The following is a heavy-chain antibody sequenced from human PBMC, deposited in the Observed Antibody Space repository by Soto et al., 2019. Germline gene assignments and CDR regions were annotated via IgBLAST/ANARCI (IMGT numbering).Heavy chain of an antibody. V-gene: IGHV1-46*01. Sequence: ASVKVSCKAPGDTFTSYYLNWVRQAPGQGLEWMGVINPNGGSTKYAQKFQGRITMTRDTSRSTVYRELSSLRSEDTAVYYCARSSGGNFGIIIEGSNWFDPWGQGTLVTVSS. CDR1: GDTFTSYY. CDR2: INPNGGST. CDR3: ARSSGGNFGIIIEGSNWFDP. J-gene: IGHJ5*02. D-gene: IGHD3-3*01.